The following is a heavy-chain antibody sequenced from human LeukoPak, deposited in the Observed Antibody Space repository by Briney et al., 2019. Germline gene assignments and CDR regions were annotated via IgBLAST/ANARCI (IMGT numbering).Heavy chain of an antibody. CDR1: GFTFSSYS. Sequence: PGGSLRLSCAASGFTFSSYSMNWVRQAPGKGLEWVSYISSSSSTIYYADSVKGRFTISRDNAKNSLYLQMNSLRADDTAVYYCARDRADCRGGSCGFDCWGQGTLVTVSS. V-gene: IGHV3-48*01. CDR2: ISSSSSTI. J-gene: IGHJ4*02. D-gene: IGHD2-15*01. CDR3: ARDRADCRGGSCGFDC.